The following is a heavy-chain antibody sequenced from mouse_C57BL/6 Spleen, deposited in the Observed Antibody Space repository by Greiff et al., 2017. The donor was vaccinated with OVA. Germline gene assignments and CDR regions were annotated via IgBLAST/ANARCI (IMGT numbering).Heavy chain of an antibody. CDR3: ARGDYYAMDY. CDR1: GFTFTDYY. J-gene: IGHJ4*01. CDR2: IRNKANGYTT. V-gene: IGHV7-3*01. Sequence: EVKLQESGGGLVQPGGSLSLSCAASGFTFTDYYMSWVRQPPGKALEWLGFIRNKANGYTTEYSASVKGRFTISRDNSQSILYLQMNALRAEDSATYYCARGDYYAMDYWGQGTSVTVSS.